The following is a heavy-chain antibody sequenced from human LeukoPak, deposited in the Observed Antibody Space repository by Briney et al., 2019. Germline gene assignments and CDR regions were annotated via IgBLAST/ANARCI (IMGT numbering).Heavy chain of an antibody. Sequence: GRSLRLSCAASGFTFSSYGMHWVRQAPGKRLEWVAVIWYDGSNKYYAGSVKGRFTISRDNSKNTLYLQMNSLRAEDTAVYYCAKGSMIVVAHDAFDIWGQGTMVTVSS. V-gene: IGHV3-33*06. CDR1: GFTFSSYG. CDR3: AKGSMIVVAHDAFDI. J-gene: IGHJ3*02. D-gene: IGHD3-22*01. CDR2: IWYDGSNK.